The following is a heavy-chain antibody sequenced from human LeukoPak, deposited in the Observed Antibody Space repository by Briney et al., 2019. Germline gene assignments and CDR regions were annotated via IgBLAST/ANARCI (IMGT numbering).Heavy chain of an antibody. Sequence: GASVKVSCKASGGTFSSYAISWVRQAPGKGLEWMGGFDPEDGETIYAQKFQGRVTMTEDTSTDTAYMELSSLRSEDTAVYYCATAASLRLNAFDIWGQGTMVTVSS. CDR2: FDPEDGET. J-gene: IGHJ3*02. D-gene: IGHD5-12*01. V-gene: IGHV1-24*01. CDR3: ATAASLRLNAFDI. CDR1: GGTFSSYA.